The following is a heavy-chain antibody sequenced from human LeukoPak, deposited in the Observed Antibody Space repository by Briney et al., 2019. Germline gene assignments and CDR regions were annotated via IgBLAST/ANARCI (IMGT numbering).Heavy chain of an antibody. CDR2: INHSGST. Sequence: SETLSLTCTVSGGSISSGGYYWSWIRQPPGKGLEWIGEINHSGSTNYNPSLKSRVTISVDTSKNQFSLKLSSVTAADTAVYYCARGVTAMVTWGQGTLVTVSS. V-gene: IGHV4-39*07. CDR1: GGSISSGGYY. CDR3: ARGVTAMVT. J-gene: IGHJ4*02. D-gene: IGHD5-18*01.